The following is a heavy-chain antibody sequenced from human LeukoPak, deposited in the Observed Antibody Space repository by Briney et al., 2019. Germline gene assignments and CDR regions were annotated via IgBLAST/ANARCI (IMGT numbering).Heavy chain of an antibody. J-gene: IGHJ6*03. CDR2: IYYSGST. V-gene: IGHV4-39*07. Sequence: ESPCLSSTLSVGSISRSHYYCGWIRQPPRKWLEWIGSIYYSGSTYYNPSLKSRVTISIDTSKNQFSLKLSSVTAADTAVYYCARGRWWFAGRPPHYMDVWGKGTTVTVSS. D-gene: IGHD6-6*01. CDR1: VGSISRSHYY. CDR3: ARGRWWFAGRPPHYMDV.